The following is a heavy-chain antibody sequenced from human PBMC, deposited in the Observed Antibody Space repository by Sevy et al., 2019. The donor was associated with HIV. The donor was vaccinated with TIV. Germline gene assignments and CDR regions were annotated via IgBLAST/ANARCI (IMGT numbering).Heavy chain of an antibody. Sequence: GGSLRLSCAASGFTFSSYGMHWVRQAPGKGLEWVAVIWFDGSNKYYADSVKGRFTISRDNSKNTLYLQMNSLRAEDTAVYYWAGDHTVTTGFDYWGQGTLVTVSS. CDR3: AGDHTVTTGFDY. J-gene: IGHJ4*02. CDR1: GFTFSSYG. V-gene: IGHV3-33*01. D-gene: IGHD4-17*01. CDR2: IWFDGSNK.